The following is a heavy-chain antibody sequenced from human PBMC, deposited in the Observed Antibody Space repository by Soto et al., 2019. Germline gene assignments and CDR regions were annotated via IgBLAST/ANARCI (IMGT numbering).Heavy chain of an antibody. V-gene: IGHV4-34*01. CDR2: INHSGST. CDR3: ARGGTLIVVVVAATRPENNWFDP. J-gene: IGHJ5*02. D-gene: IGHD2-15*01. CDR1: GGSFSGYY. Sequence: PSETLSLTCAVYGGSFSGYYWSWIRQTPGKGLEWIGEINHSGSTNYNPSLKSRVTISVDTSKNQFSLKLSSVTAADTAVYYCARGGTLIVVVVAATRPENNWFDPWGQGTLVTVSS.